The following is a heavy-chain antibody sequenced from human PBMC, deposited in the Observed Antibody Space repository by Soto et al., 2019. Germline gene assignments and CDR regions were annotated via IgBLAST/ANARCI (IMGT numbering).Heavy chain of an antibody. CDR3: AKGPGGAPLEGFAC. D-gene: IGHD3-16*01. J-gene: IGHJ4*02. V-gene: IGHV3-43*01. Sequence: GGSLRLSCAASGFTFDDYTMHWVRQAPGKGLEWVSLISWDGGSTYYADSVKGRFTISRDNSKNSLYLQMNSLRTEDTALYYCAKGPGGAPLEGFACWGQGTLVTVSS. CDR2: ISWDGGST. CDR1: GFTFDDYT.